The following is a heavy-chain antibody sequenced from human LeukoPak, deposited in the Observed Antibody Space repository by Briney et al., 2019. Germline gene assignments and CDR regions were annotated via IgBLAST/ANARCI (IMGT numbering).Heavy chain of an antibody. CDR1: GGSISGYY. J-gene: IGHJ4*02. D-gene: IGHD4-17*01. CDR3: ARERPTVTTEVDS. Sequence: PSGTLSLTCTVSGGSISGYYWSWIRQPAGKGLEWIGRIYTSGSTNYNPSLKSRLAISSDKSRNQFSLKLSSVTAADTAVYYCARERPTVTTEVDSWGQGILVTVSS. CDR2: IYTSGST. V-gene: IGHV4-4*07.